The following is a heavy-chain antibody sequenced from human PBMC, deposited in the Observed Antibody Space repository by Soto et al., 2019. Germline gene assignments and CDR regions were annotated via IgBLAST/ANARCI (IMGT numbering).Heavy chain of an antibody. CDR2: ISTTGNT. J-gene: IGHJ4*02. V-gene: IGHV4-4*07. Sequence: QVQLQESGPGLVKPSETLSLTCTVSGDTITSFSWNWIRQSAGKGLEWIGRISTTGNTHYNPSLESRVTMSLDTSKNQFSLKLTSVTAADTAVYYCEGESGENWSYEAYWGQGTLVTASS. D-gene: IGHD1-7*01. CDR1: GDTITSFS. CDR3: EGESGENWSYEAY.